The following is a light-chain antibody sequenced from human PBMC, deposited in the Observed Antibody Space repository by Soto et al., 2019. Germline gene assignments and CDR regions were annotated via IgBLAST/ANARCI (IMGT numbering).Light chain of an antibody. CDR2: EVN. CDR3: CSYAGSDPFL. J-gene: IGLJ2*01. Sequence: QSALTQPASVSGSPGQSITISCTGTSSVVGTYNLVSWHQHHPGKAPKLMIYEVNKRPSGVSYRLSGSKSGNTASLTISGLQAEDEADYYCCSYAGSDPFLFVGGTQLTVL. V-gene: IGLV2-23*02. CDR1: SSVVGTYNL.